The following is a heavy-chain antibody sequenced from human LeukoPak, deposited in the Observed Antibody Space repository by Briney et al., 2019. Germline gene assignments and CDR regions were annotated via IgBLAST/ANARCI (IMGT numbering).Heavy chain of an antibody. V-gene: IGHV4-59*01. J-gene: IGHJ4*02. CDR1: GGSISSYY. D-gene: IGHD3-10*01. CDR2: MSHSGST. Sequence: PSETLSLTCTVSGGSISSYYGSWIRQPPGKGLEWIGYMSHSGSTDYNPSLKSRVTISMETSKRQFSLKLKSVTAADTAVYFCARGSQTPDAGYWGQGILVAVSS. CDR3: ARGSQTPDAGY.